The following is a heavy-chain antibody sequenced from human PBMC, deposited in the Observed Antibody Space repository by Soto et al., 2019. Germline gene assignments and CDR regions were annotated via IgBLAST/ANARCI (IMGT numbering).Heavy chain of an antibody. CDR3: HGSGWYGGRYYFDY. CDR1: GFTVSSNY. Sequence: EVQLVESGGGLIQPGGSLRLSCAASGFTVSSNYMSWVRQAPGKGLEWVSVIYSGGSTYYADSVKGRFTISRDNSKNTLYLQMNCLRAEDTAVYYCHGSGWYGGRYYFDYWGQGTLVTVSS. D-gene: IGHD6-19*01. V-gene: IGHV3-53*01. J-gene: IGHJ4*02. CDR2: IYSGGST.